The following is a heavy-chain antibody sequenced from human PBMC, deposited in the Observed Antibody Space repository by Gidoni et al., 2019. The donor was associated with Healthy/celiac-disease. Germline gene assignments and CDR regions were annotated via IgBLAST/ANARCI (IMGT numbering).Heavy chain of an antibody. D-gene: IGHD2-21*01. CDR3: ATTYSYYYYAMDV. Sequence: EVQLVESGGGLIQPGGSLRLSCAASGFTVSSNYMSWVRQAPGKGLEWVSVIYSGGNTYYGDSVKGRFTISRDNSKNTLYVQMNSLRAEDTAVYYCATTYSYYYYAMDVWGQGTTVTVSS. CDR1: GFTVSSNY. J-gene: IGHJ6*02. V-gene: IGHV3-53*01. CDR2: IYSGGNT.